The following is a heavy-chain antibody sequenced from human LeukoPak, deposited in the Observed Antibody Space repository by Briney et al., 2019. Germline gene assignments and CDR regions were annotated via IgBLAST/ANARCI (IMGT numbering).Heavy chain of an antibody. D-gene: IGHD5-18*01. Sequence: SETLSLACSVSGDSISTYHWNWIRKPPGKGLEWIGYMQSTGNSNYNPSLKNRVNIFVDMSKNQFVLNLRSVTAADTAVYYCARDKRHSYGRYFDPWGQGMLVTVSS. J-gene: IGHJ4*02. CDR2: MQSTGNS. CDR3: ARDKRHSYGRYFDP. V-gene: IGHV4-59*01. CDR1: GDSISTYH.